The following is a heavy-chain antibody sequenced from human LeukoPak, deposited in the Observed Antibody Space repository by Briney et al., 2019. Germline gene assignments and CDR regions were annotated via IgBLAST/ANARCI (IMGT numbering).Heavy chain of an antibody. J-gene: IGHJ4*02. Sequence: SETLSLTCTVSGGSISSYYWSWIRQPPGKGLEWIGYIYYSGSTNYNPSLKSRVTISVDTSKNQFSLKLSSVTAADTAVYYCARDPIFGVALDYWGQGTLVTVSS. D-gene: IGHD3-3*01. CDR3: ARDPIFGVALDY. CDR2: IYYSGST. V-gene: IGHV4-59*01. CDR1: GGSISSYY.